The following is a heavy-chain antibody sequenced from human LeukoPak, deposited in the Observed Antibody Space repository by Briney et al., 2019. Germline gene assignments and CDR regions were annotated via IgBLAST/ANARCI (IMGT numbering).Heavy chain of an antibody. CDR1: GGSVSSGSYY. V-gene: IGHV4-61*01. D-gene: IGHD3-3*01. CDR3: ASSWFGQKYYDLWSGYYPASYFDY. Sequence: SETLSLTCTVSGGSVSSGSYYWSWIRQPPGKGLEWIGYIYYSGSTNYNPSLKSRVTISVDTSKNQFSLKLSSVTAADTAVYYCASSWFGQKYYDLWSGYYPASYFDYWGQGTLVTVSS. J-gene: IGHJ4*02. CDR2: IYYSGST.